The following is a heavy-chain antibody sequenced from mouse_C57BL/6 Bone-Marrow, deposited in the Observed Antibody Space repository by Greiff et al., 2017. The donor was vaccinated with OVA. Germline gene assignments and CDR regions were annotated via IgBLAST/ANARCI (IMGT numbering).Heavy chain of an antibody. Sequence: EVQLQQSGAELVRPGASVKLSCTASGFNIKDDYMHWVKQRPEQGLEWIGWIDPENGDTEYASKFQGKATITADTSSNTAYLQLSSLTSEDTAVYYCTTRDYGSSWYFDVWGTGTTVTVSS. J-gene: IGHJ1*03. CDR2: IDPENGDT. CDR3: TTRDYGSSWYFDV. V-gene: IGHV14-4*01. D-gene: IGHD1-1*01. CDR1: GFNIKDDY.